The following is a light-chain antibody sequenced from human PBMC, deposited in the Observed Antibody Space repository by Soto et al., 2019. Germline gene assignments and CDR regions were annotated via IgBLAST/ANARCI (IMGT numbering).Light chain of an antibody. CDR1: SSNIGAGYD. CDR3: QSYDSSLSGYV. J-gene: IGLJ1*01. CDR2: GNS. V-gene: IGLV1-40*01. Sequence: QSVLTQPPSVPGAPGQRVTISCTGSSSNIGAGYDVHWYQQLPGTAPKLLIYGNSNRPSGVPDRFSGSKSGTSASLAITGHQAEDEADYYCQSYDSSLSGYVFGTGT.